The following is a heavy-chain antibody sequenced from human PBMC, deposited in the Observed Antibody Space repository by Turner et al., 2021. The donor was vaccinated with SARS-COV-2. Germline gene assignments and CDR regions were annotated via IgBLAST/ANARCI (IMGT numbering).Heavy chain of an antibody. CDR1: GGTFGTNA. J-gene: IGHJ3*02. CDR2: IIPMYDTT. V-gene: IGHV1-69*12. Sequence: QVQLVQSGAEVKKPGSSVKVSCTASGGTFGTNAIAWVRQAPGQGLEWMGGIIPMYDTTTYAQRFRGRVTITADESTGTAYMELTRLISGDTAIYFCASMDYGGDAGHAFDIWAQGTWVTVSS. CDR3: ASMDYGGDAGHAFDI. D-gene: IGHD4-17*01.